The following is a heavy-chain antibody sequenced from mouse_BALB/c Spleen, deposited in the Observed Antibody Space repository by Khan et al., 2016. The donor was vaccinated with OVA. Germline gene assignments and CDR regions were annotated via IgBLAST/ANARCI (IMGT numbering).Heavy chain of an antibody. CDR2: ISSGGSFT. Sequence: EVELVESGGDLVKPGGSLKLSCAASGFTFSDYGMSWVRQTPEKRLEWVATISSGGSFTYYLDSVKGRFTISRDRAKNTLYLQMSSLRSEDTAMYYCTRTPSYYGNNYFDQWGQGSSLTVSS. D-gene: IGHD1-1*01. V-gene: IGHV5-9-3*01. CDR1: GFTFSDYG. J-gene: IGHJ2*03. CDR3: TRTPSYYGNNYFDQ.